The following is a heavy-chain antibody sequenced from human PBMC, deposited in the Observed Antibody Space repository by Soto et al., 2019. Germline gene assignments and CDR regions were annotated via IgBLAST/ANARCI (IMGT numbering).Heavy chain of an antibody. V-gene: IGHV3-23*01. CDR3: AKDFGDIVVVVLAPYGMDV. J-gene: IGHJ6*02. CDR2: ISGSGEST. D-gene: IGHD2-15*01. CDR1: GFTFTNYA. Sequence: LRLSCAASGFTFTNYAMNWVRQAPGKGLEWVSAISGSGESTYYADSVKGRFTISRDNSKNTLYLQMNSLRAEDTAVYFCAKDFGDIVVVVLAPYGMDVWGLGTTVTVSS.